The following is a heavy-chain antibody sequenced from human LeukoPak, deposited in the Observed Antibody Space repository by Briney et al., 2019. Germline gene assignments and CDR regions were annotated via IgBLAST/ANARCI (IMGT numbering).Heavy chain of an antibody. CDR3: ARIAVAGTWGDFDY. V-gene: IGHV1-8*01. CDR1: GYTFTSYD. J-gene: IGHJ4*02. Sequence: ASVKVSCKASGYTFTSYDINWVRQATGQGLEWMGWMNPNSGNTGYAQKFQGRVTMTRNTSISTAYMELSSLRSEDTAVYYCARIAVAGTWGDFDYWGQGTLVTVSS. D-gene: IGHD6-19*01. CDR2: MNPNSGNT.